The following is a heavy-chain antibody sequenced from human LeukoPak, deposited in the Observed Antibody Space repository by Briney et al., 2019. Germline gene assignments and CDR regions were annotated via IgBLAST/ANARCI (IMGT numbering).Heavy chain of an antibody. CDR1: GYSFTTYW. D-gene: IGHD2-2*01. CDR2: IDPSDSYT. V-gene: IGHV5-10-1*01. CDR3: ARRSHAQGPNAIDY. Sequence: GESLSISLKCSGYSFTTYWIIWVRQMPGKGLEWMGRIDPSDSYTNYSPSFQVHVTISSDKSINTAYLQWSRLKASATALSYCARRSHAQGPNAIDYWGQGTLVTVSS. J-gene: IGHJ4*02.